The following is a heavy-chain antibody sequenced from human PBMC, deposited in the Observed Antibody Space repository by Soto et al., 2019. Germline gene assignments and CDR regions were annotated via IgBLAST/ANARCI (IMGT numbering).Heavy chain of an antibody. D-gene: IGHD6-13*01. CDR3: ATGPPAAGLYYYYGMDV. Sequence: SETLSLTCAVSGYSISSGYYWGCIRQPPGKGLEWIGSIYHSGSTYYNPSLKSRVTISVDTSKNQFSLKLSSVTAADTAVYYCATGPPAAGLYYYYGMDVWGQGTTVTVSS. CDR2: IYHSGST. V-gene: IGHV4-38-2*01. J-gene: IGHJ6*02. CDR1: GYSISSGYY.